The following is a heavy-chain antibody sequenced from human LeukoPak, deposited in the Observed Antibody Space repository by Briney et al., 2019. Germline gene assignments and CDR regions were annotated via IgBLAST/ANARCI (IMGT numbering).Heavy chain of an antibody. V-gene: IGHV4-4*07. CDR3: ARDSTTVIGNNYYYHMDV. D-gene: IGHD4-17*01. CDR2: IYTTGST. Sequence: SETLALICTFSGGSISSYHCRWIRQPAGKGLEWIGRIYTTGSTDYNPSLKSRVTMSVDTSKNQFSLRLSSVTAADTAVYYCARDSTTVIGNNYYYHMDVWGKGTTVTVSS. CDR1: GGSISSYH. J-gene: IGHJ6*03.